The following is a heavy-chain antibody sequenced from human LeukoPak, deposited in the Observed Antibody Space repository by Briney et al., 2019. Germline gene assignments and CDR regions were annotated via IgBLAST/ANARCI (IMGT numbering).Heavy chain of an antibody. CDR3: AKRDAQRISGSYFFDY. J-gene: IGHJ4*02. Sequence: GGSLRLSCAASGFTFSYYSMSWVRQAPGKGLEWVSGITGSAGSTHYADSVKGRFTISRDNTKNTLYLQMNSLRAEDTAIYYCAKRDAQRISGSYFFDYWGQGTLVTVSS. CDR2: ITGSAGST. CDR1: GFTFSYYS. V-gene: IGHV3-23*01. D-gene: IGHD3-10*01.